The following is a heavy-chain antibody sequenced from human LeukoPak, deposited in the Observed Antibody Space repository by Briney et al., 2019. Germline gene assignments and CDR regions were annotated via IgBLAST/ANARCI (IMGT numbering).Heavy chain of an antibody. D-gene: IGHD3-10*01. J-gene: IGHJ6*03. CDR2: IYYSGST. V-gene: IGHV4-39*07. Sequence: ASETLSLTCTVSGGSISSSSYYWGWIRQPPGKGLEWIGSIYYSGSTNYKSSLKSRVTISVDTSKNQFSLKLSSVTAADTAVYYCARDLVSPGGPYYYGSGSYYNDWPHPYYYYYMDVWGKGTTVTISS. CDR3: ARDLVSPGGPYYYGSGSYYNDWPHPYYYYYMDV. CDR1: GGSISSSSYY.